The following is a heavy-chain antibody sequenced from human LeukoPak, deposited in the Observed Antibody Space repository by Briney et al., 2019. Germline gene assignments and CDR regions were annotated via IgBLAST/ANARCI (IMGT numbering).Heavy chain of an antibody. V-gene: IGHV4-31*03. J-gene: IGHJ4*02. Sequence: SETLSLTCTVSGGSISSGGYYWSWIRQHPGKGLEWIGYIYYSGSTYYNPSLKSRVTTSVDTSKNQFSLKLSSVTAADTAVYYCAATLNSGSYLRFDYWGQGTLVTVSS. D-gene: IGHD1-26*01. CDR3: AATLNSGSYLRFDY. CDR2: IYYSGST. CDR1: GGSISSGGYY.